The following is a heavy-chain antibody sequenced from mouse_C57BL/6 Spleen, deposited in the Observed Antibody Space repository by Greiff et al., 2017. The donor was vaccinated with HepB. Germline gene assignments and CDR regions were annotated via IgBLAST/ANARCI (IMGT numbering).Heavy chain of an antibody. D-gene: IGHD6-1*01. V-gene: IGHV1-54*01. CDR2: INPGSGGT. Sequence: VQLQQSGAELVRPGTSVKVSCKASGYAFTNYLIEWVKQRPGQGLEWIGVINPGSGGTNYNEKFKGKATLTADKSSSTAYMQLSSLTSEDSAVYFCAREAEAGGYFDYWGQGTTLTVSS. CDR1: GYAFTNYL. CDR3: AREAEAGGYFDY. J-gene: IGHJ2*01.